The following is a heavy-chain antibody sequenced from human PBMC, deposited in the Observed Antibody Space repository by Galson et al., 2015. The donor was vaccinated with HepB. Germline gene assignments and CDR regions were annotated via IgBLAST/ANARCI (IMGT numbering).Heavy chain of an antibody. Sequence: VKVSCKVSGYTLSELTVHWVRQAPGKGLEWMGGFDPEEGETVYAQKFQGRVTMTEDTSTDTAYMDLSSLRSEDTAVYFCAIGPASHYDILTGLYYFEYWGQGTLVTVS. CDR3: AIGPASHYDILTGLYYFEY. V-gene: IGHV1-24*01. D-gene: IGHD3-9*01. J-gene: IGHJ4*01. CDR2: FDPEEGET. CDR1: GYTLSELT.